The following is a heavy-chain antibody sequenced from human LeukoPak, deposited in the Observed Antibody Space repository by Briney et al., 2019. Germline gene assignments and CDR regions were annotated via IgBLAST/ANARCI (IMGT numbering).Heavy chain of an antibody. D-gene: IGHD4-11*01. V-gene: IGHV3-30*03. J-gene: IGHJ6*02. Sequence: GGSLRLSCAASGFTFSSYGMHWVRQAPGKGLEWVAVISYDGSNKYYADSVKGRFTISRDNSKNTLYLQMNSLRAEDTAVYYCARDKITDLHDYSNMRLDYYYYGMDVWGQGTTVTVSS. CDR1: GFTFSSYG. CDR2: ISYDGSNK. CDR3: ARDKITDLHDYSNMRLDYYYYGMDV.